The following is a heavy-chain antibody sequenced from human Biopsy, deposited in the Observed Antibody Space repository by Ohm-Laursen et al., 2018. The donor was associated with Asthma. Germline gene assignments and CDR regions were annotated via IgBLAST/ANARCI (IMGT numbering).Heavy chain of an antibody. CDR1: GYTFNSAG. CDR2: ISVYNGNT. V-gene: IGHV1-18*01. CDR3: AKAVDYSHYYGIDV. Sequence: ASVKVSCKTSGYTFNSAGITWVRQAPGQGLEWMGWISVYNGNTKVAQKLQDRVTMITDTSTSTAYMELRSLRSGDTAVYFCAKAVDYSHYYGIDVWGQGTTVTVS. D-gene: IGHD3-10*01. J-gene: IGHJ6*02.